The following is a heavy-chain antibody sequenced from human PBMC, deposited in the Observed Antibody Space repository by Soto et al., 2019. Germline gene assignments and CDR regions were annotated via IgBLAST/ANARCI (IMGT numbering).Heavy chain of an antibody. J-gene: IGHJ6*02. Sequence: QVQLVQSGAEVKKPGSSVRVSCKASGGTLRHYGISWVRQAPGQGLEWMGGIIPVFGTANYAQKFQGRVTITADESTSTVYMDVTSLRSEDTAVYYCSRGDATKIVVTTYYGMDVWGQGTTVTVSS. D-gene: IGHD4-17*01. CDR3: SRGDATKIVVTTYYGMDV. CDR1: GGTLRHYG. V-gene: IGHV1-69*12. CDR2: IIPVFGTA.